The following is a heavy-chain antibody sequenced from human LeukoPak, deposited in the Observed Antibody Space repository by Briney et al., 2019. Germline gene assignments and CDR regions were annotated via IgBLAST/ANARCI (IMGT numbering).Heavy chain of an antibody. CDR3: VSGFLQWLY. Sequence: GGSLRLSCAASGLTFSSYWMHWVRQAPGKGLVWVSRINSDGSTTNYADSVKGRFTISRDNAKNTLYLQMNSLRAEDTAVYYCVSGFLQWLYWGQGTLVTVSS. J-gene: IGHJ4*02. D-gene: IGHD3-3*01. CDR1: GLTFSSYW. V-gene: IGHV3-74*01. CDR2: INSDGSTT.